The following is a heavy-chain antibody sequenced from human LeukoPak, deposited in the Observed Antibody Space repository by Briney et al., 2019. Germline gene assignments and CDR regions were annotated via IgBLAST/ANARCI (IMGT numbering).Heavy chain of an antibody. J-gene: IGHJ4*02. V-gene: IGHV1-3*01. CDR3: AVGILTNFDY. CDR1: GYTFTSYA. CDR2: INAGNGNT. Sequence: VASVNVSCKASGYTFTSYAMHWVRQAPGQRLEWMGWINAGNGNTKYSQKFQGRVTMTRDTSTSTVYMELSSLRSEDTAVYYCAVGILTNFDYWGQGTLVTVSS. D-gene: IGHD3-9*01.